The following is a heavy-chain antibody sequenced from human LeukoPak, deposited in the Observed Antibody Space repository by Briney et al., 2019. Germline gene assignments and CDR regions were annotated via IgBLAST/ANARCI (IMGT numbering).Heavy chain of an antibody. J-gene: IGHJ6*02. CDR1: GFTFSSYG. CDR2: ISYDGSNK. Sequence: PGGCLRLSCAASGFTFSSYGMHWVREAPAKGLECGAVISYDGSNKYYADSVKGRFTISRDNSKNTLYLPMTSLRAEDTAVYYCAKDNKNYGDYPDGMDVWGQGTTVTVSS. D-gene: IGHD4-17*01. V-gene: IGHV3-30*18. CDR3: AKDNKNYGDYPDGMDV.